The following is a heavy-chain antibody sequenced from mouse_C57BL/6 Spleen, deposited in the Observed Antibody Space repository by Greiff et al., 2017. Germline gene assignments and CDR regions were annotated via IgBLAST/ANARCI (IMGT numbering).Heavy chain of an antibody. D-gene: IGHD1-1*01. CDR1: GYTFTSYW. J-gene: IGHJ1*03. CDR3: ARGDYGSSSYWYVDV. CDR2: IYPSDSET. Sequence: QVQLQQSGAELVRPGSSVKLSCKASGYTFTSYWMDWVKQRPGQGLEWIGNIYPSDSETHYNQKFKDKATLTVDKSSSTAYMQLSSLASEDSAVYYWARGDYGSSSYWYVDVWGTGTTVTVSS. V-gene: IGHV1-61*01.